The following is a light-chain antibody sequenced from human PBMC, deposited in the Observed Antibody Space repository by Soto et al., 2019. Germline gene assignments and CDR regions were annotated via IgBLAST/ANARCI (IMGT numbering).Light chain of an antibody. CDR3: QAWDTDIAWV. CDR2: IHDDGSH. V-gene: IGLV4-69*01. Sequence: QSVLTQSPSASASLGASVKLTCTLSSGRNSHAIAWHQQQPGKGPRYLMKIHDDGSHIKGDEIPDRFSGSNSGADFYLTISTVQSDDEADYYCQAWDTDIAWVFGGGTKLTVL. J-gene: IGLJ3*02. CDR1: SGRNSHA.